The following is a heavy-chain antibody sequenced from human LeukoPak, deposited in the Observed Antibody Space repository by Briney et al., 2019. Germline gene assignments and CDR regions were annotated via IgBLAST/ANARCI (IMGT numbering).Heavy chain of an antibody. CDR1: GGSFSGYY. Sequence: SETLSLTCAVYGGSFSGYYWSWIRQPPGKGLEWIGEINHSGSTNYNPSLKSRVTISVDTSKNQFSLKLSSVTPEGTAVYYCARGPSYFQHWGQGTLVTVSS. CDR2: INHSGST. V-gene: IGHV4-34*01. J-gene: IGHJ1*01. CDR3: ARGPSYFQH.